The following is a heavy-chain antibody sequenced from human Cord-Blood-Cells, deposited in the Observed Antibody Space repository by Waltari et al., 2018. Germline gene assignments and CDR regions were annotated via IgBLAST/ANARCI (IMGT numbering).Heavy chain of an antibody. CDR1: GGSLSSYY. CDR2: IYYSGST. D-gene: IGHD3-10*01. Sequence: QVQLQESGPGLVKPSETLSLTCTVSGGSLSSYYWSWIRPPPGKGLEWIGYIYYSGSTNYNPSLKSRVTISVDTSKNQFSLKLSSVTAADTAVYYCARAGSGSYYYYYGMDVWGQGTTVTVSS. V-gene: IGHV4-59*01. CDR3: ARAGSGSYYYYYGMDV. J-gene: IGHJ6*02.